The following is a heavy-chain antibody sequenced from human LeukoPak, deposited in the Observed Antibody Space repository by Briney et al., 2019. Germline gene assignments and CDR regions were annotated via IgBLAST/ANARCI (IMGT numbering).Heavy chain of an antibody. CDR3: ARHYYDRSGYYPYYYYYHMDV. J-gene: IGHJ6*03. V-gene: IGHV3-7*01. Sequence: GGSLRLSCAASGFTFSSYWMSWVRQAPGKGLEWVANIRQDGSEKYYVDSVKGRFTISRDNAKNSLYLQMNSLRAEDTAVYYCARHYYDRSGYYPYYYYYHMDVWGKGTTVTVSS. D-gene: IGHD3-22*01. CDR2: IRQDGSEK. CDR1: GFTFSSYW.